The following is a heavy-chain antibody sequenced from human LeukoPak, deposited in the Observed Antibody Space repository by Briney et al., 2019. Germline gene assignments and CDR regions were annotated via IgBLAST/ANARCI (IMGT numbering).Heavy chain of an antibody. CDR1: GGSISSNNY. D-gene: IGHD5-24*01. Sequence: PSETLSLTCTVSGGSISSNNYWAWIRQPPGMGLEWIGGMIYSGTTYYNPSLRSRVTISIDTSQNQFSLRLSSVTAADTAVYYCARHEEEDGYNAKTLDYWGRGTLVTVSS. CDR3: ARHEEEDGYNAKTLDY. V-gene: IGHV4-39*01. CDR2: MIYSGTT. J-gene: IGHJ4*02.